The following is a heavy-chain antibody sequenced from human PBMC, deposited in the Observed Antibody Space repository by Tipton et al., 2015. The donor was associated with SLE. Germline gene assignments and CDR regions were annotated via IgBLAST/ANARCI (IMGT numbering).Heavy chain of an antibody. CDR1: GFSISSGYY. D-gene: IGHD6-19*01. J-gene: IGHJ2*01. CDR3: ARRGIAVAGIHWYFDL. Sequence: TLSLTCAVSGFSISSGYYWGWIRQTPGKGLEWIGSIYHSGTTNYTPSLKSRVTISRDTSKNRFSLKLTSVTAADSAVYYCARRGIAVAGIHWYFDLWGRGTLVTVSS. CDR2: IYHSGTT. V-gene: IGHV4-38-2*01.